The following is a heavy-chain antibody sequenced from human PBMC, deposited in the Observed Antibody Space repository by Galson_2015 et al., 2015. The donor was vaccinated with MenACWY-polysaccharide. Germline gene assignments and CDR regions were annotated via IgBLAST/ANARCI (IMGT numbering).Heavy chain of an antibody. Sequence: SLRLSCAASGFTFSSYAMSWVRQAPGKGLERVSGVSASGGSTVYTDSAKGRFTMSRDNSKRSLYLQMNSLRAEDTAVYYCAKDTGPGEYAYSWGTFDI. D-gene: IGHD3-10*01. J-gene: IGHJ3*02. CDR3: AKDTGPGEYAYSWGTFDI. CDR1: GFTFSSYA. V-gene: IGHV3-23*01. CDR2: VSASGGST.